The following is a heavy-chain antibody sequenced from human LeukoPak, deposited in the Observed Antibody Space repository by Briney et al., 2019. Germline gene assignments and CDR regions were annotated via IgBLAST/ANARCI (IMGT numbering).Heavy chain of an antibody. V-gene: IGHV3-48*03. CDR3: VRGDRYFFDF. CDR2: IGNTGRTI. Sequence: GGSLRLSCAASGFTFSSHEMNWVRQAPGRGLEWVSYIGNTGRTIYYADSVQCRFTISRDNAKNSLYLQMNSLRAEDTAIYYCVRGDRYFFDFWGQGTLVTVSS. J-gene: IGHJ4*02. CDR1: GFTFSSHE. D-gene: IGHD1-14*01.